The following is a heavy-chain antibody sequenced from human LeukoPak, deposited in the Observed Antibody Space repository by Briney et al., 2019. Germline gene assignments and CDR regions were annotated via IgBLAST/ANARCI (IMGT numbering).Heavy chain of an antibody. Sequence: PRGTLTLSCTPSVFTFGDYVMSWIRQPPGQRLECSGDIYYSGNTNYNPSLKSRVTISVDRSKNQLSLKLSSVTAADTAGYYCARVFGVVDGWFDPWGEETLVTVP. J-gene: IGHJ5*02. D-gene: IGHD3-3*01. V-gene: IGHV4-59*01. CDR3: ARVFGVVDGWFDP. CDR2: IYYSGNT. CDR1: VFTFGDYV.